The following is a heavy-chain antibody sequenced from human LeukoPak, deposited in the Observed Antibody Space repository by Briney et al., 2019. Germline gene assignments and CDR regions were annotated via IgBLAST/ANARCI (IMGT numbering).Heavy chain of an antibody. Sequence: SETLSLTCTVSGGSISSYYWSWIRQPPGKGLEWIGYIYYSGSTNYNPSLKSRVTISVDTSKNQFSLKLSSVTAADTAVYYCARDSGSYVYAFDIWGQGTMVTVSS. CDR1: GGSISSYY. D-gene: IGHD1-26*01. V-gene: IGHV4-59*12. CDR3: ARDSGSYVYAFDI. CDR2: IYYSGST. J-gene: IGHJ3*02.